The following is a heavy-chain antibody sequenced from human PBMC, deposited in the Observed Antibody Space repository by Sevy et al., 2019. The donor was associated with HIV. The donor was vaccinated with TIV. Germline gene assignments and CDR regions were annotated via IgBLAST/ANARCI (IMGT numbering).Heavy chain of an antibody. CDR3: ATSPRGDYDSSRSAYYFDY. D-gene: IGHD3-22*01. CDR1: GFTFSSYS. J-gene: IGHJ4*02. CDR2: ISSSSSYI. Sequence: GGSLRLSCAASGFTFSSYSMNWVRQAPGKGLEWVSSISSSSSYIYYADSVKGRFTISRDNAKNSLYLQINSLGAEDTAVYYCATSPRGDYDSSRSAYYFDYWGQGTLVTVSS. V-gene: IGHV3-21*01.